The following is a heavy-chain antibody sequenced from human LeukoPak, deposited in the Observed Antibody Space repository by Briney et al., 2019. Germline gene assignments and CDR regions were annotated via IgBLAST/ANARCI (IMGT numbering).Heavy chain of an antibody. Sequence: GESLKISCKGSGYSFTSYWIGWVRQMPGKGLEWMGNIYPGDSDTRYSPSFQGQVTISADKSISTAYLQWSSLKASDTAMYYCARRASIAGRLLDYWGQGTLVTVSS. D-gene: IGHD6-6*01. CDR1: GYSFTSYW. J-gene: IGHJ4*02. CDR3: ARRASIAGRLLDY. CDR2: IYPGDSDT. V-gene: IGHV5-51*01.